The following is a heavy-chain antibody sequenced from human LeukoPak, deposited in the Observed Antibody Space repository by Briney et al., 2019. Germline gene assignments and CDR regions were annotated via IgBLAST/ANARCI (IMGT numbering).Heavy chain of an antibody. CDR2: IYTSGST. Sequence: SETLSLTCAVYGGSFSGYYWSWIRQPAGKGLEWIGRIYTSGSTNYNSSLKSRVTMSVDTSKNQFSLKLSSVTAADTAVYYCARDGIVGYCSGGSCYPSSYYYYYGMDVWGQGTTVTVSS. J-gene: IGHJ6*02. D-gene: IGHD2-15*01. V-gene: IGHV4-4*07. CDR1: GGSFSGYY. CDR3: ARDGIVGYCSGGSCYPSSYYYYYGMDV.